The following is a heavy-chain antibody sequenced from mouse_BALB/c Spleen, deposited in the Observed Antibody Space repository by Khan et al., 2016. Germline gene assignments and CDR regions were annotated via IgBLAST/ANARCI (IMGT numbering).Heavy chain of an antibody. CDR1: GCNIKDYY. Sequence: VRLQQSGAELVKSGASVKLSCTASGCNIKDYYMHWVKQRPEQGLEWIGWIDPENGDSEYDPKFQGKATMTADTSSNTAYLQLSSLTSEDTAVYYCNGGITTGGFAYWGQGTLVTVSA. CDR3: NGGITTGGFAY. V-gene: IGHV14-4*02. CDR2: IDPENGDS. J-gene: IGHJ3*01. D-gene: IGHD2-4*01.